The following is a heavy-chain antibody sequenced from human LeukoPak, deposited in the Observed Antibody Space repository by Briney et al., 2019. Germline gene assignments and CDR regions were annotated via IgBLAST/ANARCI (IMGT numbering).Heavy chain of an antibody. J-gene: IGHJ4*02. CDR1: GGSISSYY. CDR3: ACSSSGWFWNY. CDR2: IYYSGST. D-gene: IGHD6-19*01. V-gene: IGHV4-59*12. Sequence: SETLSLTCTVSGGSISSYYWSWIRQPPGKGLEWIGYIYYSGSTNYNPSLKSRVTISVDTSKNQFSLKLSSVTAADMAVYYCACSSSGWFWNYWGQGTLVTVSS.